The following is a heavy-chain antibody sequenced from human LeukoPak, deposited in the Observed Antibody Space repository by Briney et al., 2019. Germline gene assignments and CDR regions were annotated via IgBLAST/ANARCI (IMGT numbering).Heavy chain of an antibody. Sequence: GGSLRLSCAASGFTFRSQAMSWVRQAPGKGLEWVSAINDGNTYYAASVRGRFTISRDNSKDTLYLQMNILREDDTAVYYCARERSGYNWVHLDYWGQGTLVIVSS. CDR1: GFTFRSQA. V-gene: IGHV3-23*01. J-gene: IGHJ4*02. D-gene: IGHD5-24*01. CDR3: ARERSGYNWVHLDY. CDR2: INDGNT.